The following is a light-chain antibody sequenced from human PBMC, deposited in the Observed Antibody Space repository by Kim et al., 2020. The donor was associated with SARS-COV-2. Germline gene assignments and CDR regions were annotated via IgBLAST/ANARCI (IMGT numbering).Light chain of an antibody. J-gene: IGLJ3*02. V-gene: IGLV4-69*01. CDR3: QTWGTGTWV. CDR2: LNSDGSH. CDR1: SGNSSYA. Sequence: SVKLTCTLGSGNSSYAIAWQQQQPEKGPRYLMKLNSDGSHTKGDGIPDRFSGSSSGAERYLTISSLQSEDEADYYCQTWGTGTWVFGGGTQLTVL.